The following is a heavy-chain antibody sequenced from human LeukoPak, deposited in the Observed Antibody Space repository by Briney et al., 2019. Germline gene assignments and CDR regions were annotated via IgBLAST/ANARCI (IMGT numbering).Heavy chain of an antibody. CDR2: ISGSGGST. V-gene: IGHV3-23*01. D-gene: IGHD3-22*01. CDR1: GFTFSSYA. Sequence: PGGSLRLSCAASGFTFSSYAMSWVRQAPGKGLEWVSAISGSGGSTYYADSVKGRFTISRDNAKNSLYLQMNSLRAEDTAVYYCARRVDSSGIKSYYFDYWGQGTLVTVSS. CDR3: ARRVDSSGIKSYYFDY. J-gene: IGHJ4*02.